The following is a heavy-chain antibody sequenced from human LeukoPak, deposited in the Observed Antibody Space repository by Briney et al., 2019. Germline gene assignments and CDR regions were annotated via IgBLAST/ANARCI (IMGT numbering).Heavy chain of an antibody. Sequence: SETLSLTCTVSGGSISSYYWSWIRQPPGKGLEWIGYIYYSGSTNYNPSLKSRVTISVDTSKNQFSLKLSSVTAADTAVYYCARSPDYYDSCAFDIWGQGTMVTVSS. CDR2: IYYSGST. CDR1: GGSISSYY. D-gene: IGHD3-22*01. CDR3: ARSPDYYDSCAFDI. J-gene: IGHJ3*02. V-gene: IGHV4-59*01.